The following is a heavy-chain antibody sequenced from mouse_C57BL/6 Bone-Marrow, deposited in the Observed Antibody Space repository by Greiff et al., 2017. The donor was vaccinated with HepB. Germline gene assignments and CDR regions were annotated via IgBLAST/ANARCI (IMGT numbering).Heavy chain of an antibody. CDR2: IWSGGST. CDR3: ARNIYVPWFAY. J-gene: IGHJ3*01. D-gene: IGHD2-3*01. CDR1: GFSLTSYG. Sequence: VQLVESGPGLVQPSQSLSITCTVSGFSLTSYGVHWVRQSPGKGLEWLGVIWSGGSTDYNAAFISRLSISKDNSKSKVFFKMNSLQADDTAIYYCARNIYVPWFAYWGQGTLVTVSA. V-gene: IGHV2-2*01.